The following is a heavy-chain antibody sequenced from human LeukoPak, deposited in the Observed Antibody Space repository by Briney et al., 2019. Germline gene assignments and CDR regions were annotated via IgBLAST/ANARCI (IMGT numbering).Heavy chain of an antibody. J-gene: IGHJ4*02. Sequence: SQTLSLTCTVSGGSIASGDYYWSWIRQPPGKGLEWIGYIYYDGSTHYNPSLKSRLSISVDTSNNHFSLKLNSVTAADTAVYYWPPRGGTEPPHFDSGARGTLVTVPS. D-gene: IGHD1-14*01. CDR1: GGSIASGDYY. V-gene: IGHV4-30-4*03. CDR3: PPRGGTEPPHFDS. CDR2: IYYDGST.